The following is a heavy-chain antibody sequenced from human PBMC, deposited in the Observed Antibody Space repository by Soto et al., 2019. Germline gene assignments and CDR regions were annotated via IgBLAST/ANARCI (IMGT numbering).Heavy chain of an antibody. Sequence: QTGGSLRLSCAASGFTFSIYGMSWVRQVPGKGLEWVSTISDSGDSAYYADSVKGRFTISRDNSKNTLYLQMNSLRAEDTAVYYCARPYGGKIGDAPDLWGQGTMVTVSS. CDR3: ARPYGGKIGDAPDL. V-gene: IGHV3-23*01. D-gene: IGHD2-15*01. CDR2: ISDSGDSA. J-gene: IGHJ3*01. CDR1: GFTFSIYG.